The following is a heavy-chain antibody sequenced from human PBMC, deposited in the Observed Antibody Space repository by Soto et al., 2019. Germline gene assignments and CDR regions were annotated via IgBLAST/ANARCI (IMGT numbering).Heavy chain of an antibody. Sequence: SETLSLTCTVSGGSISSYYWSWIRQPPGKGLEWIGYIYYSGSTNYNPSLKSRVTISVDTSKNQFSLKLSSVTAADTAVYYCARARTGDRPLDYWGQGTLVTVSS. J-gene: IGHJ4*02. V-gene: IGHV4-59*01. CDR3: ARARTGDRPLDY. D-gene: IGHD7-27*01. CDR2: IYYSGST. CDR1: GGSISSYY.